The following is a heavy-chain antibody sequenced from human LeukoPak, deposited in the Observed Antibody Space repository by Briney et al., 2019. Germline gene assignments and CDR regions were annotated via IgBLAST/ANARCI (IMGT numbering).Heavy chain of an antibody. J-gene: IGHJ3*02. Sequence: GGSLRLSCAASGFSFDDYGMNWVRQAPGKGLEWVCRINANGASTAYADSVKGRFTISRDNAKNSLYLQMNSLRAEDTAVYYCAREVYSSSWYGDHAFDIWGQGTMVTVSS. V-gene: IGHV3-20*04. CDR1: GFSFDDYG. CDR3: AREVYSSSWYGDHAFDI. D-gene: IGHD6-13*01. CDR2: INANGAST.